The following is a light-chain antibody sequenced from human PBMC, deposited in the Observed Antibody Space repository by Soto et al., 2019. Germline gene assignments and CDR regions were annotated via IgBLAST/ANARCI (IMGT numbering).Light chain of an antibody. CDR2: GAS. J-gene: IGKJ5*01. CDR3: HHYGSSPPIT. CDR1: QSVSSSY. Sequence: IVLTQSPGTLSLSPGERATLSCRASQSVSSSYFAWYQQKPGQAPRLLIYGASSRATGIPDRFNGSGSGTGFTPTISRLEPEHVAVYYCHHYGSSPPITFVQGTRLEIK. V-gene: IGKV3-20*01.